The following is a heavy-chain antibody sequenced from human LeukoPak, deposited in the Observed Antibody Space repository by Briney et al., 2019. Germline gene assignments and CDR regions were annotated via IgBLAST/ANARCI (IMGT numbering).Heavy chain of an antibody. CDR3: VSLPAASAMRGAY. CDR2: IYPGDAET. CDR1: GYTFVNSI. Sequence: GDPRNISGKGSGYTFVNSIIAGVRQMPGKGRKWMGIIYPGDAETRYTPSFEDQVTLSADKSIRSSFMQWSCLRTSRTAMYYCVSLPAASAMRGAYWGQGTLVTVSS. D-gene: IGHD2-2*01. J-gene: IGHJ4*02. V-gene: IGHV5-51*01.